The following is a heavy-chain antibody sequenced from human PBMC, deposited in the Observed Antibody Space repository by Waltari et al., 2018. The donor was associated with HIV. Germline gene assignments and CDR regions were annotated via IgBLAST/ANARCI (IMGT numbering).Heavy chain of an antibody. CDR2: VYYTGSA. V-gene: IGHV4-39*01. D-gene: IGHD3-16*01. J-gene: IGHJ1*01. Sequence: QVQMRESAPRLVRPTETLSLNCTVSGGSLRGGSYFWAWIRQSPGMGPEGIGAVYYTGSAQYNPSLVTRLNISIDTGTQFSMKLTDVTAADTATYFCARQLCDAPWDWGRGIPLTVSS. CDR3: ARQLCDAPWD. CDR1: GGSLRGGSYF.